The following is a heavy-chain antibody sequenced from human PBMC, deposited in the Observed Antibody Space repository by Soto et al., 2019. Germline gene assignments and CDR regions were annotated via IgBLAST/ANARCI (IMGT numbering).Heavy chain of an antibody. CDR2: INPNSGGT. J-gene: IGHJ4*02. CDR3: ARDRASSSSYYFDY. V-gene: IGHV1-2*04. Sequence: QVQLVQSGAEVKKPGASVKVSCQASGYTFTGYYMHWVRQAPGQGLEWMGWINPNSGGTNYAQKFQGWVTMTRDTSISTAYMELSRLRSDDTAVYYCARDRASSSSYYFDYWGQGTLVTVSS. CDR1: GYTFTGYY. D-gene: IGHD6-13*01.